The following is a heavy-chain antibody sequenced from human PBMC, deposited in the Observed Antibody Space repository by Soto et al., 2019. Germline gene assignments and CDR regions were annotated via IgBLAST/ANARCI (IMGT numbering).Heavy chain of an antibody. D-gene: IGHD4-4*01. CDR1: GLTVSGKKY. V-gene: IGHV3-53*01. J-gene: IGHJ3*01. CDR2: FYDLDGT. CDR3: ATWHLQEHAYDV. Sequence: DVQLVESGGGLNQRGGSLRLSCAVSGLTVSGKKYVAWVRQAPGKGLEWVSGFYDLDGTYYADSLKGRFTTSGDSSRTIVYLQMNGLRPEDTAVYYCATWHLQEHAYDVWGQGTTVTVSS.